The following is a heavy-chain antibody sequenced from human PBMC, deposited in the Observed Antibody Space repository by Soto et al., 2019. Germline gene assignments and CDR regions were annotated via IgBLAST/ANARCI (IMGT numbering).Heavy chain of an antibody. CDR1: GFSLSTSGVG. J-gene: IGHJ4*02. D-gene: IGHD3-9*01. CDR3: AQKGPEDWPLDY. Sequence: QITLKESGPTLVRPTQTLTLTCAFSGFSLSTSGVGVGWIRQPPGKALEWLAVIYWDDSKHYSPSLRSRLTITKDTSKNPEVLTMTNLDTRDTGTYYCAQKGPEDWPLDYWGQGTLVTVSS. CDR2: IYWDDSK. V-gene: IGHV2-5*02.